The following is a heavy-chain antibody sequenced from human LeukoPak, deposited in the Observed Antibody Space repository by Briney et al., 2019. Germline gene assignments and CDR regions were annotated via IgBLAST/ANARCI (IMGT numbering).Heavy chain of an antibody. V-gene: IGHV3-30-3*01. CDR1: GFTFSSYA. CDR3: ARVRVAAAGNYYYYYGMDG. J-gene: IGHJ6*02. D-gene: IGHD6-13*01. CDR2: ISYDGSNK. Sequence: PGGSLRLSCAASGFTFSSYAMHWVRQAPGKGLEWVAVISYDGSNKYYADSVKGRFTISRDNSKNTLYLQMNSLRAEDTAVYYCARVRVAAAGNYYYYYGMDGWGQGTTVTVSS.